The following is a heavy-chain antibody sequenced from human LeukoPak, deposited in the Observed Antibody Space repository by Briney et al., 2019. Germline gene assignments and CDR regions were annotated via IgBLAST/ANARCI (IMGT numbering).Heavy chain of an antibody. CDR1: GFTFSTYS. D-gene: IGHD3-9*01. V-gene: IGHV3-48*04. CDR3: ARSFYYDTLTGYYFFDY. Sequence: GGSLRLSCVASGFTFSTYSINWVRQAPGKGLEWVSYISSSGTTIYYADSLKGRFAISRDNAENSLYLQMNSLRAEDTAVYYCARSFYYDTLTGYYFFDYWGQGTLVTVSS. J-gene: IGHJ4*02. CDR2: ISSSGTTI.